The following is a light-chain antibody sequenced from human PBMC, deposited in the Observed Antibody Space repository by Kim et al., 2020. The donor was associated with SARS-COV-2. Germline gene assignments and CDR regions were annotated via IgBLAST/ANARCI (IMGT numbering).Light chain of an antibody. J-gene: IGLJ2*01. V-gene: IGLV1-51*01. CDR1: SFNIGNNY. Sequence: GQKVTLSCAGSSFNIGNNYVSWYQQLPGTAPKLLIYDNNKRPSGIPDRFSGSKSGTSATLDITGLQTGDEADYYCGTWDSSLSVGVFGGGTQLTVL. CDR3: GTWDSSLSVGV. CDR2: DNN.